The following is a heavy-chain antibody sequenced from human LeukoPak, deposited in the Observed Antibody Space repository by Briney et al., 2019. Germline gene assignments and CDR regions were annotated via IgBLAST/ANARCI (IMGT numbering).Heavy chain of an antibody. CDR3: ARGSTEDFDY. Sequence: SETLSLTCTVSGGSITTYYWSWIRQPPGKGLEWIGYIYYSGSTNYNPSFKSRVTISVDTSKNQFSLKLSSVTAADTAVYYCARGSTEDFDYWGQGTLVTVSS. CDR2: IYYSGST. D-gene: IGHD4-11*01. V-gene: IGHV4-59*01. J-gene: IGHJ4*02. CDR1: GGSITTYY.